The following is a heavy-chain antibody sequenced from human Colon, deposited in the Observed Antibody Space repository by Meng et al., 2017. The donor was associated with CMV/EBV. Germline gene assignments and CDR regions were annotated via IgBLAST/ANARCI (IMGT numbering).Heavy chain of an antibody. CDR1: AFSFTTDKAG. V-gene: IGHV2-5*02. CDR2: IYWDDDT. D-gene: IGHD5-12*01. CDR3: VHRSYSGQDDY. Sequence: TLKSSRPPLVNPTQTLPLTVTFSAFSFTTDKAGVGWIRHPPGKALEWLALIYWDDDTRYSPSLKTRLTITRDTSKNQVILTMTNMDPADTATYYCVHRSYSGQDDYWGQGALVTVSS. J-gene: IGHJ4*02.